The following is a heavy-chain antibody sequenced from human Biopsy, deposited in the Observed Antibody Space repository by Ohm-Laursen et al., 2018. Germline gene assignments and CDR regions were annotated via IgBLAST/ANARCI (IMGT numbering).Heavy chain of an antibody. CDR2: IYYSGST. J-gene: IGHJ6*02. V-gene: IGHV4-59*08. CDR1: GGSISSYY. D-gene: IGHD7-27*01. CDR3: ARLWGGYHFHGMDV. Sequence: TLSLTCIVSGGSISSYYWSWIWQPPGKGLECIGYIYYSGSTNYSPSLKSRVTMSVDTSKNQFSLKLSSVTAADTAVYYCARLWGGYHFHGMDVWGQGTTVTVSS.